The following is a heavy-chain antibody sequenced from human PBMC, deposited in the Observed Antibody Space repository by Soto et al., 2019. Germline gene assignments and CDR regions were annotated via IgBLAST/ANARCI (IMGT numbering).Heavy chain of an antibody. CDR1: GFTFSSNS. Sequence: GGSLRLSCAASGFTFSSNSMSWVRQAPGKGLEWVSAISGTTGNTYYADSVKGRFTISRDNSKNTLYLQMNSLRAEDTAVYYCARVEGGYCGGDCSGWFDPWGQGTLVTVSS. CDR3: ARVEGGYCGGDCSGWFDP. J-gene: IGHJ5*02. V-gene: IGHV3-23*01. CDR2: ISGTTGNT. D-gene: IGHD2-21*02.